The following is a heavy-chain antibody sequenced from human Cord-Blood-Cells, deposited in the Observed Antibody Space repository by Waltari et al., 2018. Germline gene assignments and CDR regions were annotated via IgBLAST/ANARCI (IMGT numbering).Heavy chain of an antibody. CDR3: ARHRYYYDSSGYCDY. J-gene: IGHJ4*02. D-gene: IGHD3-22*01. V-gene: IGHV5-51*01. CDR1: GYSFTSSW. Sequence: EVQLVQSGAEVKKPGESLKIPCQGSGYSFTSSWIGWLRQMPGKGLEWRGIIYPGDSDTRYSPSFQGQVTISADKSISTAYLQWSSLKASDTAMYYCARHRYYYDSSGYCDYWGQGTLVTVSS. CDR2: IYPGDSDT.